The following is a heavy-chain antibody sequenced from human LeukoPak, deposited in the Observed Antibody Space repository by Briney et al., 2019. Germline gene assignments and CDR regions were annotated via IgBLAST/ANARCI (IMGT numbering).Heavy chain of an antibody. CDR3: ARVVVRRWFGYYYMDV. CDR2: IYYSGST. D-gene: IGHD2-2*01. Sequence: SETLSLTCTVSGGSISSSSYYWGWIRQPPGKGLEWIGSIYYSGSTYYNPSLKSRVTISVDTSKNQFSLKLSSVTAADTAVYYCARVVVRRWFGYYYMDVWGKGTTVTVSS. V-gene: IGHV4-39*07. J-gene: IGHJ6*03. CDR1: GGSISSSSYY.